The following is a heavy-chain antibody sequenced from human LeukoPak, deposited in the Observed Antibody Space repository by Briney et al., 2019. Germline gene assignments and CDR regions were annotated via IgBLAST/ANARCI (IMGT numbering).Heavy chain of an antibody. V-gene: IGHV5-51*01. J-gene: IGHJ4*02. CDR3: ARAFSSSWYGGQFDY. CDR1: GYSFTSYW. Sequence: GESLKISCKGSGYSFTSYWIGWVRQMPGKGLEWMGIIYPGDSDTRYSPSFQGQVAISADKSISTAYLQWSSLKASDTAMYYCARAFSSSWYGGQFDYWGQGTLVTVSS. CDR2: IYPGDSDT. D-gene: IGHD6-13*01.